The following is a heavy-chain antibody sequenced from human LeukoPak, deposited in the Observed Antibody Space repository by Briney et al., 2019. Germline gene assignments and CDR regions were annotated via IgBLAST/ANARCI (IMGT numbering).Heavy chain of an antibody. J-gene: IGHJ3*01. CDR2: INHSGST. Sequence: PSETLSLTCAVYGGSFSGYYWNWIRQPPGKGLEWIGEINHSGSTSYNPSLKSRVTISVDTSKNQFSLKLTSVTAADTAVYYCARVRSAFDLWGQGTMVTVSS. V-gene: IGHV4-34*01. CDR1: GGSFSGYY. CDR3: ARVRSAFDL. D-gene: IGHD3-3*01.